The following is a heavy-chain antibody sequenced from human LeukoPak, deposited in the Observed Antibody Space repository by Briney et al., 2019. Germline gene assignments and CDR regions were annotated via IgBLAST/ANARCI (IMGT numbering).Heavy chain of an antibody. V-gene: IGHV4-34*01. Sequence: SETLSLTCAVYGGSFSGYYWSWIRQPPGKGLEWIGEINHSGSTNYNPSLKSRVTISVDTSKNQFSLKLSSVTAADTAVYYCARDQRMGYSSGWYYFDYWGQGTLVTVSS. CDR3: ARDQRMGYSSGWYYFDY. D-gene: IGHD6-19*01. CDR1: GGSFSGYY. CDR2: INHSGST. J-gene: IGHJ4*02.